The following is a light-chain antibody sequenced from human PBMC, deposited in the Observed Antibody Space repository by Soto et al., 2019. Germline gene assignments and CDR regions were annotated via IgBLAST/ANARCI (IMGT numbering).Light chain of an antibody. CDR3: QHYDTSSYT. CDR1: QSVSGTY. CDR2: DAS. J-gene: IGKJ2*01. Sequence: EVVLTQSPGTLSLSPGERATLSCRPSQSVSGTYLTWYQQRPGQAPSRLIFDASSRASDTPDRFSGSGSGTDFTLTISRREPEDFAVYYCQHYDTSSYTFGQGTKVEIK. V-gene: IGKV3-20*01.